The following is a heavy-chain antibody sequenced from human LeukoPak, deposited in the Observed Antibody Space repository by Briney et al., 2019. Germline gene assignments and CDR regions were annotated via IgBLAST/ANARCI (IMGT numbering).Heavy chain of an antibody. CDR3: ARRGPDYDILTGYYRRFDY. Sequence: ASVKVSCKASGYTFTGYYMYWVRQAPGQGLEWMGRINPNSGGTNYAQKFQGRVTMTRDTSISTAYMELSRLRSDDTAVYYCARRGPDYDILTGYYRRFDYWGQGTLVTVSS. J-gene: IGHJ4*02. CDR1: GYTFTGYY. V-gene: IGHV1-2*06. CDR2: INPNSGGT. D-gene: IGHD3-9*01.